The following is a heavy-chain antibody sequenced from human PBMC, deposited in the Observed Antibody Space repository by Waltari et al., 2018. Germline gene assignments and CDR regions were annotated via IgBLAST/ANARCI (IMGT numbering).Heavy chain of an antibody. J-gene: IGHJ3*02. Sequence: QVQLQQWGAGLLKPSETLSLTCAVYGGSFSGYYWSWIRQPPGKGLEWIGEINHSGSTNYNPSLKSRVTISVDTSKNQFSLKLSSVTAEDTAVYYCARDHGYSSTLDAFDIWGQGTMVTVSS. CDR1: GGSFSGYY. D-gene: IGHD6-13*01. V-gene: IGHV4-34*01. CDR2: INHSGST. CDR3: ARDHGYSSTLDAFDI.